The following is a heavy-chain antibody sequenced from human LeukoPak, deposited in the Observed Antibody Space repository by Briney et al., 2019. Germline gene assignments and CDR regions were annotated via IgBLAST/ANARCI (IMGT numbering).Heavy chain of an antibody. CDR2: ISSSSSYI. J-gene: IGHJ4*02. CDR3: ARGVTVAATRGMIAVADY. V-gene: IGHV3-21*01. Sequence: GGSLRLSCAASGFTFSSYSMNWVRQAPGKGLEWVSSISSSSSYIYYADSVKGRFTISRDNAKNSLYLQMNSLRAEDTAVYYCARGVTVAATRGMIAVADYWGQGTLVTVSS. D-gene: IGHD2-15*01. CDR1: GFTFSSYS.